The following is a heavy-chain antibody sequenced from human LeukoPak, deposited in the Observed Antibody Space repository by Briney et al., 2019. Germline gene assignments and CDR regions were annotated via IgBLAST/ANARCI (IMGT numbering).Heavy chain of an antibody. CDR1: GYTFTGYY. J-gene: IGHJ5*02. Sequence: ASVKVSCTASGYTFTGYYMHWVRQAPGQGLEWMGWINPNSGGTNYAQTFQGRVTMTRDTSISTAYMELSRLRSDDTAVYYCAREGIGSGSYYYWFGPWGQGTLVTVSS. D-gene: IGHD3-10*01. CDR2: INPNSGGT. CDR3: AREGIGSGSYYYWFGP. V-gene: IGHV1-2*02.